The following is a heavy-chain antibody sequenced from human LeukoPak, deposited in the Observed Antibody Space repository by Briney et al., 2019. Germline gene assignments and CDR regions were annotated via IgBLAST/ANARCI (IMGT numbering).Heavy chain of an antibody. CDR1: GFTFDDYA. CDR2: ISGSGGST. J-gene: IGHJ4*02. V-gene: IGHV3-23*01. D-gene: IGHD5-12*01. Sequence: GGSLRLSCAASGFTFDDYAMHWVRQAPGKGLEWVSAISGSGGSTYYADSVKGRFTISRDNSKNTLYLQMNSLRAEDTAVYYCGKGFGYDWGYFDYWGQGTLVTVSS. CDR3: GKGFGYDWGYFDY.